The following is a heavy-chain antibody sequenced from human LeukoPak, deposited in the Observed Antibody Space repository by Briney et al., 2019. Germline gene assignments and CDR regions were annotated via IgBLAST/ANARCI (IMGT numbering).Heavy chain of an antibody. J-gene: IGHJ6*02. Sequence: GGSLRLSCAASEFTLSSYAMQWVRQTPGKGLEWVSGISASGGSTYYADSVKGRFTISRDNSKNTLYLQMNSLRAEDTAIYYCAKYVTAKGPPYGLDVWGQGTTVTVSS. CDR1: EFTLSSYA. CDR2: ISASGGST. V-gene: IGHV3-23*01. D-gene: IGHD1-14*01. CDR3: AKYVTAKGPPYGLDV.